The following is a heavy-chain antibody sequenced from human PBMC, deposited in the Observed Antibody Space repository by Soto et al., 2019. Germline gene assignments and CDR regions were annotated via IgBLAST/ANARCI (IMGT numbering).Heavy chain of an antibody. CDR3: TRGLASGDY. CDR1: GYIFTNFY. Sequence: QVQLVQPGAEVKKPGASVKFSCKASGYIFTNFYIHWVRQDPGQGLEWIGIINPNGGSTNYAQNCQGRVTMTRDTSTSSVYMDLSSLRSEDTAVYYCTRGLASGDYWGQGTRITVSS. V-gene: IGHV1-46*03. J-gene: IGHJ4*02. CDR2: INPNGGST. D-gene: IGHD6-6*01.